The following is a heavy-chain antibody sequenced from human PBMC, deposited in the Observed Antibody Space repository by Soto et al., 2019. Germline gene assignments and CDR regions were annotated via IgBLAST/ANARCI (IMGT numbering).Heavy chain of an antibody. CDR1: CGSVSSGSYY. D-gene: IGHD3-10*01. CDR2: IYYSGST. V-gene: IGHV4-61*01. CDR3: ARSLLWFGELN. Sequence: PSETLSLTCTFSCGSVSSGSYYWSWIRQPPGKGLEWIGYIYYSGSTNYNPSLKSRVTISVDTSKNQFSLKLSSVTAADTAVYYCARSLLWFGELNWGQGTLVTVSS. J-gene: IGHJ4*02.